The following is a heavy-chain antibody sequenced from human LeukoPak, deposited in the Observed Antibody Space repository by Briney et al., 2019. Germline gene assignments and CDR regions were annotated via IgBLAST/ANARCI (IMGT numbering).Heavy chain of an antibody. CDR2: IYYSGST. CDR3: AGTYYYDSSGYSGTYHAFDI. D-gene: IGHD3-22*01. CDR1: GGSISSSSYY. V-gene: IGHV4-39*01. J-gene: IGHJ3*02. Sequence: SETLSLTCTVSGGSISSSSYYWGWIRQPPGKGLEWIGSIYYSGSTYYNPSLKSRVTICVDTSKNQFSLKLSSVTAADTAVYYCAGTYYYDSSGYSGTYHAFDIWGQGTMVTVSS.